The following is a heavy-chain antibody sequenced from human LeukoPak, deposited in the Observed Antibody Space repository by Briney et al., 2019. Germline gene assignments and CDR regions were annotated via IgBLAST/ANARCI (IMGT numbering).Heavy chain of an antibody. CDR1: GGSISSYY. Sequence: SETLSLTCTVSGGSISSYYWSWIRQPPGKGLEWIGYIYYSGSTNYNPSLKSRVTISVDTSKNQFSLKLSSVTAADTAVYYCARADQLPSSEYFQHWGQGTLVTVSS. V-gene: IGHV4-59*01. D-gene: IGHD1-7*01. CDR3: ARADQLPSSEYFQH. CDR2: IYYSGST. J-gene: IGHJ1*01.